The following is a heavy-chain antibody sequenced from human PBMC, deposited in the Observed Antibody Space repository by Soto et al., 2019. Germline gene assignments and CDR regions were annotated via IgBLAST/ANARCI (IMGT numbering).Heavy chain of an antibody. D-gene: IGHD3-3*01. CDR3: ASLRVLRFLGYGMDV. J-gene: IGHJ6*02. V-gene: IGHV3-48*03. CDR2: ISSSGSTI. Sequence: GGSLRLSCAASGFTFSSYEMNWVRQAPGKGLEWVSYISSSGSTIYYADSVKGRFTISGDNAKNSLYLQMNSLRAEDTAVYYCASLRVLRFLGYGMDVWGQGTTVTVSS. CDR1: GFTFSSYE.